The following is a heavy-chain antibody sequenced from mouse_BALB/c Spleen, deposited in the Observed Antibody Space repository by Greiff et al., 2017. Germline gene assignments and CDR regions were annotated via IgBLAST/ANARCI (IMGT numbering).Heavy chain of an antibody. V-gene: IGHV1S34*01. CDR3: AREGGNWVSSAMDY. D-gene: IGHD4-1*01. J-gene: IGHJ4*01. Sequence: LVKPGASVKISCKASGYSFTGYYMHWVKQSHGKSLEWIGYISCYNGATSYNQKFKGKATLTVDTSSSTAYMQFSSLTSEDSAVYYCAREGGNWVSSAMDYWGQGTSVTVSS. CDR2: ISCYNGAT. CDR1: GYSFTGYY.